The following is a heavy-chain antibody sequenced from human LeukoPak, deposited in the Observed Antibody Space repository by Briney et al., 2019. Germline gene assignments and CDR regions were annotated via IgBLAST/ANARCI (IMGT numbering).Heavy chain of an antibody. J-gene: IGHJ6*02. Sequence: GGSLRLSCAASGFTFSTYTMNWVRQAPGKGLEWVSSISTSSTYIYYADSVKGRFTISRDNAKNSLYLQMNSLRAEDTAVYYCARDRGYYGSGNGMDVWGQGTTVTVSS. CDR2: ISTSSTYI. CDR3: ARDRGYYGSGNGMDV. V-gene: IGHV3-21*01. CDR1: GFTFSTYT. D-gene: IGHD3-10*01.